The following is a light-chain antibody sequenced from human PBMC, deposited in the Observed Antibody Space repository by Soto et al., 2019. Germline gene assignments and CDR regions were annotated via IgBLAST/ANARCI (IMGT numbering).Light chain of an antibody. CDR2: DAS. Sequence: DIQMTQSPSTLSGSVGDRFTITCRASQIISGWLAWYQQKPGKAPKLLIYDASSLESGVPSRFSGSGSGTEFTLTISSLQPDDFATYYCQQYNSYPWTFGQGTKVDI. V-gene: IGKV1-5*01. CDR1: QIISGW. J-gene: IGKJ1*01. CDR3: QQYNSYPWT.